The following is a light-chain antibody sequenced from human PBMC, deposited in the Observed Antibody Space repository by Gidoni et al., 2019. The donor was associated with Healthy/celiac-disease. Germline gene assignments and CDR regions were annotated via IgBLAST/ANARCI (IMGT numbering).Light chain of an antibody. CDR2: DAS. Sequence: EIVLTQSPATLSLSPGERATLSCRASQSVSSYLAWSQQKPGQAPRLLIYDASNRATGIPARFSGSGSGTDFTLTISSLEPEDFAVYYCQQRSNWPPLIFTFXXXTKVDIK. J-gene: IGKJ3*01. V-gene: IGKV3-11*01. CDR1: QSVSSY. CDR3: QQRSNWPPLIFT.